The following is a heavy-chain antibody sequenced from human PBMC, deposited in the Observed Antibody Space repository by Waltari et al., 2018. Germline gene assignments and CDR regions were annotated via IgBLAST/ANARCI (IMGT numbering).Heavy chain of an antibody. CDR2: VYYTGST. V-gene: IGHV4-59*01. Sequence: QVQLQESGPSLLKPSETLSLICTVSGGSISGFYWSWFRQPPGKGLDWIGYVYYTGSTNFTPSLKIRVTMSVDTSKNQFSLKLSSVTAADTAFYYCARGGGGDWEWFDPWGQGTLVTVSS. J-gene: IGHJ5*02. CDR3: ARGGGGDWEWFDP. D-gene: IGHD2-21*02. CDR1: GGSISGFY.